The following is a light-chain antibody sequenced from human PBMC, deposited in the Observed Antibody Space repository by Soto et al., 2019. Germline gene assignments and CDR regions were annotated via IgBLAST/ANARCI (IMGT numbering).Light chain of an antibody. V-gene: IGKV3-15*01. CDR3: QQYHNWPPFT. CDR2: GAS. Sequence: EIVMTQSPSTLSVSPGERATLSCRASQSVSSNLAWYQQKTGQAPRLLIYGASNRATGIPARISGTGSGTEFTLTLSSLQSEDVAVYYCQQYHNWPPFTFGQGTKLQI. CDR1: QSVSSN. J-gene: IGKJ2*01.